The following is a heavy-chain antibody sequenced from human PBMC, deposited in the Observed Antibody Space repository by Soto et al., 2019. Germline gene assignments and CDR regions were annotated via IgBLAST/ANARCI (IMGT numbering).Heavy chain of an antibody. V-gene: IGHV3-21*01. Sequence: EVQLVESGGGLVKPGGSLRLSCAASGFTFSSYSMNWVRQAPGKGLEWVSSISSSSSYIYYADSVKGRFTISRDNAKNSLYLHMNSLRAEDTAVYYCARSPTPTWFDPWGQGTLVTVSS. J-gene: IGHJ5*02. CDR2: ISSSSSYI. CDR3: ARSPTPTWFDP. CDR1: GFTFSSYS.